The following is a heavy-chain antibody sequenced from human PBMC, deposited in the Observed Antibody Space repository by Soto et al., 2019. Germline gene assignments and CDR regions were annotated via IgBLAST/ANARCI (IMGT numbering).Heavy chain of an antibody. Sequence: QVQVVQSGAEVKKPWSSVKVSCKASAGNFNNYAINWVRQAPGQGLEWMGGIIPIFGTANYAQKFQGRVTITADESTSTAYMELSSLRSEDTAVYYCAITPYDSSGYPLDYWGQGTLVTVSS. D-gene: IGHD3-22*01. CDR2: IIPIFGTA. CDR3: AITPYDSSGYPLDY. CDR1: AGNFNNYA. V-gene: IGHV1-69*01. J-gene: IGHJ4*02.